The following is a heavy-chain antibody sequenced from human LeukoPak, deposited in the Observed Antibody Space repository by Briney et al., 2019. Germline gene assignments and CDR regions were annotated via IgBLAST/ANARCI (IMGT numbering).Heavy chain of an antibody. V-gene: IGHV3-23*01. J-gene: IGHJ4*02. Sequence: GGSLRLSCAASGFTFSSYAMSWVRQAPGRGLEWVSAISGSGGSTYYADSVKGRFTISRDNSKNTLYLQMNSLRAEDTAVYYCAKDPGDIVVVPAAMDYWGQGTLVTVSS. D-gene: IGHD2-2*01. CDR3: AKDPGDIVVVPAAMDY. CDR2: ISGSGGST. CDR1: GFTFSSYA.